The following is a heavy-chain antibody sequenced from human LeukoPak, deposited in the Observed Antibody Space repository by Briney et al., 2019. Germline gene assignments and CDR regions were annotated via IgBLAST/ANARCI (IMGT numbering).Heavy chain of an antibody. CDR1: GYTFTSYG. CDR3: ARVYSIAVAGSDAFDI. Sequence: ASVKVSCKASGYTFTSYGISWVRQAPGQGLEWMGWISAYNGNTNYAQKLQGRVTVTTDTSTSTAYMELRSLRSDDTAVYYCARVYSIAVAGSDAFDIWGQGTMVTVSS. CDR2: ISAYNGNT. D-gene: IGHD6-19*01. V-gene: IGHV1-18*01. J-gene: IGHJ3*02.